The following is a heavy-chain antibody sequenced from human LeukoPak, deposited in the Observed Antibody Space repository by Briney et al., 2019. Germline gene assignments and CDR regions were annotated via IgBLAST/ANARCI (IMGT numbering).Heavy chain of an antibody. CDR3: AKGPRPDQIGAHPLEK. CDR1: GFTFSTYA. Sequence: PGGSLRLSCAASGFTFSTYAMSWVRQAPGRGLEWVSTISGRGDATYDADSVKGRFTISRDNSKNSLYLQMNSLRAEDTAVYYCAKGPRPDQIGAHPLEKWGQGIRVPVSS. V-gene: IGHV3-23*01. D-gene: IGHD1-14*01. J-gene: IGHJ4*02. CDR2: ISGRGDAT.